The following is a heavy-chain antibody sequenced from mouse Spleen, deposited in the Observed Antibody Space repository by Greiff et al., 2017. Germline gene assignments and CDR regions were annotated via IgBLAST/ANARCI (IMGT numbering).Heavy chain of an antibody. Sequence: EVQLQQSGPELVKPGASVKISCKASGYTFTDYYMNWVKQSHGKSLEWIGDINPNNGGTSYNQKFKGKATLTVDKSSSTAYMELRSLTSEDSAVYYCAREDYYGSSSFDYWGQGTTLTVSS. CDR3: AREDYYGSSSFDY. D-gene: IGHD1-1*01. CDR1: GYTFTDYY. J-gene: IGHJ2*01. V-gene: IGHV1-26*01. CDR2: INPNNGGT.